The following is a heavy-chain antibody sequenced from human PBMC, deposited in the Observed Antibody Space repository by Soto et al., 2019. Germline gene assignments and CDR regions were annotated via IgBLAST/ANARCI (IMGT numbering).Heavy chain of an antibody. Sequence: QVQLVESGGGVVQPGRSLRLSCAASGFTFSNFGMHWVRQAPGKGLEWVAVISYDGRNKYYADSVKGRFTISRDNSKNTLYITMNSLRAEDTAVYYCARVWGWPPIVIDYWGQGTLVTVSS. CDR1: GFTFSNFG. CDR2: ISYDGRNK. J-gene: IGHJ4*02. D-gene: IGHD3-16*01. CDR3: ARVWGWPPIVIDY. V-gene: IGHV3-30*03.